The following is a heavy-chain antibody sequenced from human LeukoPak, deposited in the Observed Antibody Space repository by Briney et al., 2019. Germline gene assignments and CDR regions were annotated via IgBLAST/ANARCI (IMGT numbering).Heavy chain of an antibody. CDR2: VYHSGST. J-gene: IGHJ4*02. D-gene: IGHD2-2*01. Sequence: PSETLSLTCTVSGYSISSGYYWAWIRQPPGKGLEWIGSVYHSGSTYYSPSLESRVTISIDTSRNKFSLKLNSVTAADTAFYFCARDGLVVPKYWGQGTLVTVSS. CDR3: ARDGLVVPKY. CDR1: GYSISSGYY. V-gene: IGHV4-38-2*02.